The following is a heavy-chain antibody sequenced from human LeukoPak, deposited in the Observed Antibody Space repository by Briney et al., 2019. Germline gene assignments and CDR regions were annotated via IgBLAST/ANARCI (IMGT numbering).Heavy chain of an antibody. J-gene: IGHJ4*02. CDR2: INHSGST. Sequence: SETLSLTCAVYGGSFSGYYWSWIRQPPGKGLEWIGEINHSGSTNYNPSLKSRVTISVDTSKNQFSLKLSSVTAADTAVYYCARRYWNYSDVFDYWGQGTLVTVSS. CDR3: ARRYWNYSDVFDY. D-gene: IGHD1-7*01. V-gene: IGHV4-34*01. CDR1: GGSFSGYY.